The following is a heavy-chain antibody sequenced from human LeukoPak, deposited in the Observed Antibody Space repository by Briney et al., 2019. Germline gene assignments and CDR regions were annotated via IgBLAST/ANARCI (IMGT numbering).Heavy chain of an antibody. CDR2: IYYSGNT. Sequence: SETLSLTCTDSGGSISSSSYYWGWIRQPPGKGLEWIGNIYYSGNTYHNPSLKTRVTMSVDTSKNHFSLKLTSVTAADTAVYYCARASYGSGRYGMDVWGQGTTVTVSS. J-gene: IGHJ6*02. CDR1: GGSISSSSYY. D-gene: IGHD3-10*01. V-gene: IGHV4-39*07. CDR3: ARASYGSGRYGMDV.